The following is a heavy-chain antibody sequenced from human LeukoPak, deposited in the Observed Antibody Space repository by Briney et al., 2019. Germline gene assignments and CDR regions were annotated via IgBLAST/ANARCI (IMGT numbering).Heavy chain of an antibody. CDR3: AFGSGRRYFDH. CDR1: GAPITDYY. V-gene: IGHV4-59*03. Sequence: SEILSLTCTVSGAPITDYYWNWIRQSPGKGPEWIGNIYTGGRINFNPSLKSRVTMSVDTSKNQFSLKVTSMTAADTAVYYCAFGSGRRYFDHWGQGTLVTVSS. D-gene: IGHD3-10*01. J-gene: IGHJ4*02. CDR2: IYTGGRI.